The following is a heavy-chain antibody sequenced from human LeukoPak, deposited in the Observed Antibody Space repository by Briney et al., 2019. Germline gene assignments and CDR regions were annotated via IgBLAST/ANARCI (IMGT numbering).Heavy chain of an antibody. J-gene: IGHJ5*02. D-gene: IGHD1-26*01. CDR1: GFTFSNYG. V-gene: IGHV3-23*01. CDR2: ISNSGGST. Sequence: SGGTLRLSCAASGFTFSNYGMNWVRQAPGKGLEWVSAISNSGGSTYYADSVKGRFTISRDNSKNTLYLQMNSLRAEDTAVYYCAGARDWFDPWGQGTLVTVSS. CDR3: AGARDWFDP.